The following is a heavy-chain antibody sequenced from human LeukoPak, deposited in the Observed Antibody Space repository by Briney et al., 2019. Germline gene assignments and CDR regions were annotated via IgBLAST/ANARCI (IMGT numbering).Heavy chain of an antibody. Sequence: EGSLRLSCAASGFTFSSYAMSWVRQAPGKGLEWVSAISGSDRSTYYADSVKGRFTISRDNSKNTLYMQMNSLRAEDTAVYYCAKDDDGSGSYPSFHYWGQGTLVTVSS. CDR2: ISGSDRST. D-gene: IGHD3-10*01. CDR1: GFTFSSYA. CDR3: AKDDDGSGSYPSFHY. J-gene: IGHJ4*02. V-gene: IGHV3-23*01.